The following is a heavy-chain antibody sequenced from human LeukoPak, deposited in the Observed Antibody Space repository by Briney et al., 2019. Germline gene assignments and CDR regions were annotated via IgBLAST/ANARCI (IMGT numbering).Heavy chain of an antibody. V-gene: IGHV4-59*08. D-gene: IGHD3-16*02. CDR3: ARHDSFIPY. Sequence: SETLSLTCTVSGGSISSYYWSWIRQPPGKGLEWIGYIYSSGSTNYNPSLKSRVTISVDTSKNQFALKLSSVTAADTAVYYCARHDSFIPYWGQGTLVTVTS. CDR2: IYSSGST. CDR1: GGSISSYY. J-gene: IGHJ4*02.